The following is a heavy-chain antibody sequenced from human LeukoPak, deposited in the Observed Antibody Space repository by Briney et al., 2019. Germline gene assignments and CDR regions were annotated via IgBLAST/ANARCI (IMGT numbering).Heavy chain of an antibody. J-gene: IGHJ4*02. Sequence: PGGCLRLSCGASGFTFSNYWMPWVRQAPGKGLEWVSRINSDGSSTSYADSVKGRFTIPRENAKNTLHLQMNSLTVEDTAVYYCAKGGSYTIDYWGQGILVSVSS. CDR2: INSDGSST. CDR1: GFTFSNYW. D-gene: IGHD1-26*01. V-gene: IGHV3-74*01. CDR3: AKGGSYTIDY.